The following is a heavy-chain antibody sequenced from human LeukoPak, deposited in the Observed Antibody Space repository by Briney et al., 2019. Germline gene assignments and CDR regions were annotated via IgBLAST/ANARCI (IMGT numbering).Heavy chain of an antibody. CDR2: IRYDGSNK. V-gene: IGHV3-30*02. CDR1: GFTFSSYG. J-gene: IGHJ4*02. D-gene: IGHD6-6*01. Sequence: TGGSLRLSCAASGFTFSSYGMHCVRQAPGKGLEGVAFIRYDGSNKYYADFVKGRFTISRDNSKNTLYVQVNSLRAEDTAVYYCAKEGKYSSSYLDYWGQGTLVTVSS. CDR3: AKEGKYSSSYLDY.